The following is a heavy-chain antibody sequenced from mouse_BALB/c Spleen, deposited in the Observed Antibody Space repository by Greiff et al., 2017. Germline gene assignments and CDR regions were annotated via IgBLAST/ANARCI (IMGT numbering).Heavy chain of an antibody. J-gene: IGHJ1*01. D-gene: IGHD1-1*01. CDR2: INPSNGGT. Sequence: QVQLQQSGAELVKPGASVKLSCKASGYTFTSYYMYWVKQRPGQGLEWIGEINPSNGGTNFNEKFKSKATLTVDKSSSTAYMQLSSLTSEDSAVYYCTRDYYGSRYFDVWGAGTTVTVSS. CDR3: TRDYYGSRYFDV. CDR1: GYTFTSYY. V-gene: IGHV1S81*02.